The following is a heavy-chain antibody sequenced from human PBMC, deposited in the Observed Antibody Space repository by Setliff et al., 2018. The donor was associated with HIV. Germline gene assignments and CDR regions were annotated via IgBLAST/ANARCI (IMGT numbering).Heavy chain of an antibody. CDR1: GGSMSSYC. Sequence: PSETLSLTCSVSGGSMSSYCWTWIRQSAGKGLEWIGHIYSTGTTNYNSSLKSRLTMSIDTSKNQFSLGLRSLTAADTAVYYCARGRDGYSLGNFDFWGQGTLVTV. CDR3: ARGRDGYSLGNFDF. D-gene: IGHD2-21*02. CDR2: IYSTGTT. J-gene: IGHJ4*02. V-gene: IGHV4-4*07.